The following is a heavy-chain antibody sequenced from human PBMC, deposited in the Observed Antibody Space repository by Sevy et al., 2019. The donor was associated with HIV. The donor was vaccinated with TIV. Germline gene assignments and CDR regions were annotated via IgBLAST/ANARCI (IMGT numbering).Heavy chain of an antibody. V-gene: IGHV4-39*02. D-gene: IGHD1-26*01. CDR1: GGSVTSGDDS. CDR2: IYNSEQT. J-gene: IGHJ4*02. Sequence: SETLSLTCTVSGGSVTSGDDSWGWFRQPPGKGLEWIGCIYNSEQTYYNPSLKSRVTISVDASQNLFSLKLTSGTAADTAVYYCAQWLAATALFHSWGQGTLVTVSS. CDR3: AQWLAATALFHS.